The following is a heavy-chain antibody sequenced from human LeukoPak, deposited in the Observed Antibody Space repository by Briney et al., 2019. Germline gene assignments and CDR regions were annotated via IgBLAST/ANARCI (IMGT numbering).Heavy chain of an antibody. CDR2: INHSGST. D-gene: IGHD6-6*01. Sequence: SETLSLTYAVYGGSFSGYYWSWIRQPPGKGREWIGEINHSGSTNYNPSLKSRVTISVDTSKNQFSLKLSSVTAADTAVYYCARWDSSSSRTSWFDPWGQGTLVTVSS. CDR1: GGSFSGYY. V-gene: IGHV4-34*01. J-gene: IGHJ5*02. CDR3: ARWDSSSSRTSWFDP.